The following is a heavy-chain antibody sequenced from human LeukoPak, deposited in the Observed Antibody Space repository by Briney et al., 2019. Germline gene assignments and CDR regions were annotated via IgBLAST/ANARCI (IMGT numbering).Heavy chain of an antibody. CDR1: GFTFSDYY. D-gene: IGHD6-19*01. V-gene: IGHV3-11*01. J-gene: IGHJ3*02. Sequence: GSLRLSCAASGFTFSDYYMSWIRQAPGTGLEWVSYISGSGSTIYYADSVKGRFTISRDNAKNSLYLQMNNLRAEDTAVYYCARAVAGTNAFDIWGQGTMVTVSS. CDR3: ARAVAGTNAFDI. CDR2: ISGSGSTI.